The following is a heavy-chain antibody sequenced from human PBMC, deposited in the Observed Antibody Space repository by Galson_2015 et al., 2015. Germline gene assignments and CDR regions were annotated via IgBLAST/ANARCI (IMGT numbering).Heavy chain of an antibody. CDR3: ANPGVSSGRSSDVNY. CDR1: GFTFTRYT. J-gene: IGHJ4*02. CDR2: ISGHGAST. D-gene: IGHD5/OR15-5a*01. V-gene: IGHV3-23*01. Sequence: SLRLSCTASGFTFTRYTMRWVRQAPGQGLEWVAAISGHGASTYYADSVQGRVTISRDTSNSTLYLQMNSLGAEDTAVYFCANPGVSSGRSSDVNYWGQGTLVTVSS.